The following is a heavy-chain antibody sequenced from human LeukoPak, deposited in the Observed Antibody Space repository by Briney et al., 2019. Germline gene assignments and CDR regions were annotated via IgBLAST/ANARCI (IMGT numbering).Heavy chain of an antibody. D-gene: IGHD3-22*01. J-gene: IGHJ4*02. CDR2: INSDGSST. Sequence: GGCLRLACAASGFTVSSYWMRWVRQARGEGLVWVSGINSDGSSTSRAETVKGRFAIYRHNTDNMLNLQMSSLRAEDTAVYYCARFTDSSGSYWASPKRFFDYWGQGTLVTVSS. V-gene: IGHV3-74*01. CDR1: GFTVSSYW. CDR3: ARFTDSSGSYWASPKRFFDY.